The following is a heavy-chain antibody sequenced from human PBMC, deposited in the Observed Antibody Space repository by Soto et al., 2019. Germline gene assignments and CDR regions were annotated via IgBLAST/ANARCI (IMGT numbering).Heavy chain of an antibody. V-gene: IGHV5-10-1*01. CDR1: GYSFTSYW. CDR3: ARLYYYDSSGYLYYFDY. Sequence: GESLKISCXGSGYSFTSYWISWVRQMPGKGLEWMGRIDPSDSYTNYSPSFQGHVTISADKSISTAYLQWSSLKASETAMYYCARLYYYDSSGYLYYFDYWGQGTLVTVSS. D-gene: IGHD3-22*01. CDR2: IDPSDSYT. J-gene: IGHJ4*02.